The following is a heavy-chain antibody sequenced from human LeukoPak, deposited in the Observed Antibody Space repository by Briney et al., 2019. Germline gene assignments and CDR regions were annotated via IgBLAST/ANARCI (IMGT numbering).Heavy chain of an antibody. CDR2: ISWNSGSI. D-gene: IGHD3-22*01. Sequence: PGGSLRLSCAASGFTFDDYAMHWVRQAPGKGLEWVSGISWNSGSIGYADSVKGRFTISRDNAKNSLYLQMNSLRAEDTALYYCAKDLYDSSGYLSNNYYYYGMDVWGQGTTVTVSS. J-gene: IGHJ6*02. V-gene: IGHV3-9*01. CDR3: AKDLYDSSGYLSNNYYYYGMDV. CDR1: GFTFDDYA.